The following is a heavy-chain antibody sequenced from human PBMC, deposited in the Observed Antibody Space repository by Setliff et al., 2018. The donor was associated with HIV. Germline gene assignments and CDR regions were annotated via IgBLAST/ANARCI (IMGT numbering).Heavy chain of an antibody. J-gene: IGHJ5*02. CDR1: GGSIDNNKYY. CDR3: ASRIYYYDESRVLREEGFVP. D-gene: IGHD3-22*01. CDR2: IYHTGRT. V-gene: IGHV4-39*01. Sequence: SETLSLTCSVSGGSIDNNKYYWTWIRQPPGKGLEWTGSIYHTGRTYYNRSLESRLTISIDTSKNQSSLKLTSVTAADTAMYYCASRIYYYDESRVLREEGFVPWGQGTLVTVSS.